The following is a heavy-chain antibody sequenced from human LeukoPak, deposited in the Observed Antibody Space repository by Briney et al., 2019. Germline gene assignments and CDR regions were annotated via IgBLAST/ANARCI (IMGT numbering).Heavy chain of an antibody. Sequence: GASVKVSCXVSGYTLTELSMHWVRQAPGKGLEWMGGFDLEDGERVYAQKLQGRLTMTEDTSTDTAYMELSSLRSEDTATYYCAAGAQLPIDYWGQGTLVTVSS. V-gene: IGHV1-24*01. D-gene: IGHD1-1*01. CDR1: GYTLTELS. CDR3: AAGAQLPIDY. CDR2: FDLEDGER. J-gene: IGHJ4*02.